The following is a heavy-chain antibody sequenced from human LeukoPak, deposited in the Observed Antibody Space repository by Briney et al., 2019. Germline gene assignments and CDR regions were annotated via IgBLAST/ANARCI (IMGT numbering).Heavy chain of an antibody. CDR3: AKDRSYYDSSGYYQNFDY. J-gene: IGHJ4*02. D-gene: IGHD3-22*01. CDR2: ISGSGGST. V-gene: IGHV3-23*01. CDR1: GFTFSSYA. Sequence: GGSLRLSCAASGFTFSSYAMSWFRQAPGKGLEWVSAISGSGGSTYYADPVKGRFTISRDNSKNTLYLQMNSLRAEDTAVYYCAKDRSYYDSSGYYQNFDYWGQGTLVTVSS.